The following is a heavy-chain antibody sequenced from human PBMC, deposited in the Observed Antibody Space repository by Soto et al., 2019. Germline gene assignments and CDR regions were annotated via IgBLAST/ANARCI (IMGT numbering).Heavy chain of an antibody. CDR3: ARTRRRGPPFDY. D-gene: IGHD3-10*01. CDR1: GGSISSDDYY. CDR2: IYYSGST. Sequence: QVQLQESGPGLVKPSQTLSLTCTVSGGSISSDDYYWSWIRQPPGKGLECFGYIYYSGSTYYNPSLKSRVTISVDTSKNQFSLKLSSVTAADTAVYYCARTRRRGPPFDYWGQGTLVTVSS. V-gene: IGHV4-30-4*01. J-gene: IGHJ4*02.